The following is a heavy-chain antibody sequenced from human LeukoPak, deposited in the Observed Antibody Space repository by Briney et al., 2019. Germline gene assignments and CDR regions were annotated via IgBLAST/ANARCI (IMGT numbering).Heavy chain of an antibody. CDR1: GFTISSDY. Sequence: ESLTLTCTASGFTISSDYWSWIRQPPGKGLEWVGPINASGGSTYYADSVKGRFTISRDNSKNTLYLQMNSLRAEDTAVYYCAKGRDDSSGYYFTRDAFDIWGQGTMVTVSS. CDR2: INASGGST. V-gene: IGHV3-23*01. D-gene: IGHD3-22*01. J-gene: IGHJ3*02. CDR3: AKGRDDSSGYYFTRDAFDI.